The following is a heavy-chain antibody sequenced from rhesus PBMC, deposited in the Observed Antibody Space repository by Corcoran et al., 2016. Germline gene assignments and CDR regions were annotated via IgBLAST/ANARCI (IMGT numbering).Heavy chain of an antibody. CDR2: ISGSRSST. CDR3: ARGTYYFDY. CDR1: GFTFSDHY. V-gene: IGHV3-37*01. J-gene: IGHJ4*01. Sequence: EVQLVESGGGLVQPGGSLRLSCAASGFTFSDHYIDWVRQAPGKGLEWVSSISGSRSSTYYPDSVKGRFTISRDNAKNTLYLQMNSPRAEDTAVYYCARGTYYFDYWGQGVLVTVSS.